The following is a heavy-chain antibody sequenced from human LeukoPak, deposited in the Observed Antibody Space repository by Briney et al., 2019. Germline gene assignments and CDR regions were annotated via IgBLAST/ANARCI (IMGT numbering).Heavy chain of an antibody. V-gene: IGHV3-53*01. CDR1: GFTFSSNS. J-gene: IGHJ4*02. D-gene: IGHD1-26*01. CDR3: ARNVGY. CDR2: IYSGGST. Sequence: PGGSLRLSCAASGFTFSSNSMNWVRQAPGKGLEWVSVIYSGGSTYYADSVKGRFTISRDNSKNTVYLQMNSLRDEDTAVYYCARNVGYWGQGTLVTVSS.